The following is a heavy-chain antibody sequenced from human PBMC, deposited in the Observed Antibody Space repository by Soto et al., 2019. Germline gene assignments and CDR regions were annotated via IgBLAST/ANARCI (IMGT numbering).Heavy chain of an antibody. J-gene: IGHJ5*02. V-gene: IGHV3-23*01. CDR1: GFTFSSYA. CDR3: AKDQFGGGSYPRWFDP. CDR2: ISGSGGST. D-gene: IGHD1-26*01. Sequence: GGSLRLSCAASGFTFSSYAMSWVRQAPGKGLEWVSAISGSGGSTYYADSVKGRFTISRDNSKNTLYLQMNSLRAEDTAVYYCAKDQFGGGSYPRWFDPWGQGTLVTVSS.